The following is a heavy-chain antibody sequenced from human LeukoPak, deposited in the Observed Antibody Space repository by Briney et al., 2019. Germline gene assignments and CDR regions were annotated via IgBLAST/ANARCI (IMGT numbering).Heavy chain of an antibody. V-gene: IGHV1-18*01. CDR1: GYTFIRYG. Sequence: ASVKVSCKASGYTFIRYGISWVRQAPGQGLEWVGWISGYSDDTNYAQKLQGRVTMTTDTSTSTAYMELRSLRSDDTAVYYCARVDVGALDAPPTTLPDYYGMDVWGQGTTVTVSS. J-gene: IGHJ6*02. D-gene: IGHD5-12*01. CDR2: ISGYSDDT. CDR3: ARVDVGALDAPPTTLPDYYGMDV.